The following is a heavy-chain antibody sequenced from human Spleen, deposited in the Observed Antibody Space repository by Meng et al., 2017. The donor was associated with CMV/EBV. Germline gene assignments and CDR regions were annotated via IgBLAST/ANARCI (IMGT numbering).Heavy chain of an antibody. CDR3: ARGTRLHYFDY. Sequence: GESLKISCAASGFTLRTYWMHWVRQSRGKGPVWVSRIINDGSGIGYADSVRGRFTISRDNAKNTLYLQMNSLRAEDTAVYYCARGTRLHYFDYWGQGTLVTVSS. J-gene: IGHJ4*02. CDR1: GFTLRTYW. V-gene: IGHV3-74*01. D-gene: IGHD2-2*01. CDR2: IINDGSGI.